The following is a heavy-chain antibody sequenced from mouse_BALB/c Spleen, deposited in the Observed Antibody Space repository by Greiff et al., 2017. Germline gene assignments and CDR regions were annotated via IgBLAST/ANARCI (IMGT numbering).Heavy chain of an antibody. Sequence: QVQLQQPGAELVKPGASVKLSCKASGYTFTSYYMYWVKQRPGQGLEWIGGINPSNGGTNFNEKFKSKATLTVDKSSSTAYMQLSSLTSEDSAVYYCTREDGNSWFAYWGQGTLVTVSA. D-gene: IGHD2-1*01. CDR2: INPSNGGT. J-gene: IGHJ3*01. CDR1: GYTFTSYY. V-gene: IGHV1S81*02. CDR3: TREDGNSWFAY.